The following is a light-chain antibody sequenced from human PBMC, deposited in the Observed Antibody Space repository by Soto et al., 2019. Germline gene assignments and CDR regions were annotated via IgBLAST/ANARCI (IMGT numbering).Light chain of an antibody. V-gene: IGLV2-14*01. CDR1: SSDIGGYNF. J-gene: IGLJ2*01. CDR3: SSYTSSTPLV. Sequence: QSALTQPASMSGSPGQSITLSCFGTSSDIGGYNFVSWYQQHPGKAPNLMIYEVSNRPSGVSNRFSGSKSGKTASLTISGLQAEDEADYYCSSYTSSTPLVFGGGTKVTVL. CDR2: EVS.